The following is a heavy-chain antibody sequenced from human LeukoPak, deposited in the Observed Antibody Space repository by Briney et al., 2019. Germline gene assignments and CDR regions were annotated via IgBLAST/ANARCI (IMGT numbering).Heavy chain of an antibody. J-gene: IGHJ4*02. V-gene: IGHV3-21*04. CDR1: GFTFSSYS. D-gene: IGHD5-18*01. CDR2: ISSSSSYI. CDR3: ARGMGVEDTAMVTDY. Sequence: PGGSLRLSCAASGFTFSSYSMNWVRQAPGKGLEWVSSISSSSSYIYYADSVKGRFTISRDNSKNTLYLQMNSLRAEDTAVYYCARGMGVEDTAMVTDYWGQGTLVTVSS.